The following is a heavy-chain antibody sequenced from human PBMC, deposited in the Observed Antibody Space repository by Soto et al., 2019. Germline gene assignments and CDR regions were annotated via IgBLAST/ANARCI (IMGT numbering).Heavy chain of an antibody. Sequence: QLQLQESGSGLVKPSQTLSLTCAVSGGSISSGGYSWSWIRQPPGKGLEWIGYIYHSGSTYYNPSLKSRGTISVDRSKNQFPLKLSSVAAADTAVYYCARTESGTFDPWGQGTLVTVSS. CDR3: ARTESGTFDP. CDR1: GGSISSGGYS. D-gene: IGHD1-7*01. J-gene: IGHJ5*02. V-gene: IGHV4-30-2*01. CDR2: IYHSGST.